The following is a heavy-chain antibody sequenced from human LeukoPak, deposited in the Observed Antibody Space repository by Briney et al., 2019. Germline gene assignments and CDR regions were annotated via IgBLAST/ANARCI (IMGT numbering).Heavy chain of an antibody. CDR2: ISSSGSNI. J-gene: IGHJ5*02. V-gene: IGHV3-11*04. CDR1: AFTFSDYY. Sequence: GRSMRLSSAASAFTFSDYYMSWIRQAQGKGLEWVSYISSSGSNIYYTDSVKGRFRLPTDKAQNSPYKQMNSLRAKHTSVYYCAGNHYDFWSGLDPWGQGTLVTVSS. D-gene: IGHD3-3*01. CDR3: AGNHYDFWSGLDP.